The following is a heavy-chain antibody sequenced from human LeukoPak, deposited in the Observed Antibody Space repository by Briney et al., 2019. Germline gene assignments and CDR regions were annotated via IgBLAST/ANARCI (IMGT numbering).Heavy chain of an antibody. CDR2: MNPNSGNT. CDR3: ARGKRRNCSSTSCYRLDP. Sequence: GASVTVSCKASGYTFTSYDINWVRQATGQGPEWMGWMNPNSGNTGYAQKFQGRVTMTRNTSISTAYMELSSLRSEDTAVYYCARGKRRNCSSTSCYRLDPWGQGTLVTVSS. J-gene: IGHJ5*02. CDR1: GYTFTSYD. V-gene: IGHV1-8*01. D-gene: IGHD2-2*02.